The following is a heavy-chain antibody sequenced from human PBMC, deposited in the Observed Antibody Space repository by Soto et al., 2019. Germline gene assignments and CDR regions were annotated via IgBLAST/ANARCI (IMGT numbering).Heavy chain of an antibody. D-gene: IGHD6-19*01. CDR1: GFTFDDYA. Sequence: EVQLVESGGGLVQPGRSLRLSCAASGFTFDDYAMHWVRQAPGKGLEWVSGISWNSGSIGYAVSVKGRFTISRDNAKNSMDLQMNSLRAEDTALYYWAKGVLAGPPTGYFDYWGKGTLVTVSS. J-gene: IGHJ4*02. V-gene: IGHV3-9*01. CDR2: ISWNSGSI. CDR3: AKGVLAGPPTGYFDY.